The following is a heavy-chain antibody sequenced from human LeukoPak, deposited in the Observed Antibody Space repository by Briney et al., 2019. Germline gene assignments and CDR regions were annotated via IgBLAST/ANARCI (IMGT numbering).Heavy chain of an antibody. Sequence: PGGSLRLSCAASGFTFSNAWMSWVRQAPGKGLEWVGRIKSKTDGGTTDYAAPVKGRFTISRDDSKNTLYLQMNSLKTEDTAVYYCTTDLVDTAMVTVHYYYYMDVWGKGTTVTVSS. CDR1: GFTFSNAW. D-gene: IGHD5-18*01. J-gene: IGHJ6*03. CDR2: IKSKTDGGTT. CDR3: TTDLVDTAMVTVHYYYYMDV. V-gene: IGHV3-15*01.